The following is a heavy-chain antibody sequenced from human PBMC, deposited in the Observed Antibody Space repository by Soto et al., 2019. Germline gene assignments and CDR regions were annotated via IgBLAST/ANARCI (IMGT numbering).Heavy chain of an antibody. CDR2: INHSGST. CDR3: ARHKGGTMVRGVNRAPFDY. D-gene: IGHD3-10*01. J-gene: IGHJ4*02. Sequence: TSETLSLTCAVYGGSFSGYYWSWIRQPPGKGLEWIGEINHSGSTNYNPSLKSRVTISVDTSKNQFSLKLSSVTAADTAVYYCARHKGGTMVRGVNRAPFDYWGQGTLVTVSS. CDR1: GGSFSGYY. V-gene: IGHV4-34*01.